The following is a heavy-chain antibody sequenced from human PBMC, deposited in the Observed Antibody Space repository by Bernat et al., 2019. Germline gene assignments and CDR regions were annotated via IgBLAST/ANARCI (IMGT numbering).Heavy chain of an antibody. CDR3: AKDPPNYDFWSGPTGNYGMDV. CDR1: GFTFSSYG. J-gene: IGHJ6*02. Sequence: QVQLVESGGGVVQPGRSLRLSCAASGFTFSSYGMHWVRQAPGKGLEWVAVISYDGSNKYYADSGKGRFTSSRDNSKNTLYLQMNSLRAEDTAVYYCAKDPPNYDFWSGPTGNYGMDVWGQGTTVTVSS. V-gene: IGHV3-30*18. D-gene: IGHD3-3*01. CDR2: ISYDGSNK.